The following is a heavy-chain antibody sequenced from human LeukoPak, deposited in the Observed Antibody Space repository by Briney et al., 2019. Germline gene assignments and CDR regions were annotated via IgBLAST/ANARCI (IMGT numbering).Heavy chain of an antibody. Sequence: ASVKVSCKASGGTFSSYAISWVRQAPGQGLEWMGRIIPILGIANYAQKFQGRVTITADKSTSTAYMELSSLRSEDTAVYYCARDTAGNNYYDSKGIDYWGQGTLVTASS. CDR2: IIPILGIA. CDR3: ARDTAGNNYYDSKGIDY. J-gene: IGHJ4*02. CDR1: GGTFSSYA. V-gene: IGHV1-69*04. D-gene: IGHD3-22*01.